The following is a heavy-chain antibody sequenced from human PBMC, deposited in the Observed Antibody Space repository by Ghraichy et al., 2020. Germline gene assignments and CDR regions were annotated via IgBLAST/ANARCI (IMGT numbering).Heavy chain of an antibody. CDR1: GGSVSSGNYH. J-gene: IGHJ4*02. Sequence: ESLNISCTVSGGSVSSGNYHWSWIRQPPGKGLEWIGFIYYSGSTNYNPSLKNRVTISSDTSKNQFSLGLSSVIAADTAVYFCARLGGSGWFDYWGQGTLVTVSS. CDR2: IYYSGST. D-gene: IGHD6-19*01. CDR3: ARLGGSGWFDY. V-gene: IGHV4-61*01.